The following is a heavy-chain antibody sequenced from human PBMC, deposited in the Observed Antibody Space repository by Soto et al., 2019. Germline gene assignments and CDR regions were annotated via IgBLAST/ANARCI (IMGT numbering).Heavy chain of an antibody. V-gene: IGHV1-69*13. CDR2: IIPIFGTA. Sequence: GASVTVSCKASGGTFSSYAISWVRQAPGQGLEWMGGIIPIFGTAHYAQKFQGRVTITADESTSTAYMELSSRRSEDTAVYYCASPVLRFLECLSPDYYYYGMDVWGEGTTVTVS. D-gene: IGHD3-3*01. CDR1: GGTFSSYA. CDR3: ASPVLRFLECLSPDYYYYGMDV. J-gene: IGHJ6*02.